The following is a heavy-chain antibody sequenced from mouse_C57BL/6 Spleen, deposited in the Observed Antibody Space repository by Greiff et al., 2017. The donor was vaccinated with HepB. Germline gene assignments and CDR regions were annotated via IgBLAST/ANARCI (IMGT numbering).Heavy chain of an antibody. J-gene: IGHJ1*03. CDR3: ARRGPTMITTGYFDV. V-gene: IGHV1-72*01. Sequence: QVQLQQPGAELVKPGASVKLSCKASGYTFTSYWMHWVKQRPGRGLEWTGRIDPNSGGTKYNEKFKSKATLTVDKPSSTAYMQLSSLTSEDSAVYYCARRGPTMITTGYFDVWGTGTTVTVSS. CDR1: GYTFTSYW. D-gene: IGHD2-4*01. CDR2: IDPNSGGT.